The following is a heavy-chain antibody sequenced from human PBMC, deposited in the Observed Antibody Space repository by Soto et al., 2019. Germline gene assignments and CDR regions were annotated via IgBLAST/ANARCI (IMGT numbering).Heavy chain of an antibody. CDR1: GFTFSSYA. Sequence: GGSLRLSCAASGFTFSSYAMIWVRQAPGKGLEWVSAISGRGGSTYYAESVKGRFTISRDNSKNTLYLQMNSLRAEDTAVYYCSKENYDILTGSPASFDYWGQGTLVTVSS. V-gene: IGHV3-23*01. CDR2: ISGRGGST. CDR3: SKENYDILTGSPASFDY. D-gene: IGHD3-9*01. J-gene: IGHJ4*02.